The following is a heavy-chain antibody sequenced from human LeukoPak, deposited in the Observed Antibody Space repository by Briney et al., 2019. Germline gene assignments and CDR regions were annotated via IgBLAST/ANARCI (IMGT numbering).Heavy chain of an antibody. Sequence: GGSLRLSCAASGFTFSSYWMSWVRQAPGKGLEWVANIKQEGSEKYYVDSVKGRFTISRDNAKNSLYLQMNSLRAEDTAVYYCARLIPGVYFDYWGQGTLVTVSS. D-gene: IGHD7-27*01. CDR2: IKQEGSEK. J-gene: IGHJ4*02. V-gene: IGHV3-7*03. CDR3: ARLIPGVYFDY. CDR1: GFTFSSYW.